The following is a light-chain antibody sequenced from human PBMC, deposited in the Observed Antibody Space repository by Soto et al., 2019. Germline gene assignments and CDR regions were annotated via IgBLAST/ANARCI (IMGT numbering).Light chain of an antibody. CDR1: QSVSSN. CDR2: AAS. V-gene: IGKV3-15*01. Sequence: EIVMTQSPATLSVSPGERATLSCRASQSVSSNLAWYQQKPGQAPRLLIYAASSRATGILARFSGSGSGTQFTLTISSLQSEDFAVYYCQQHNNWPLTFGGGTKVDIK. J-gene: IGKJ4*01. CDR3: QQHNNWPLT.